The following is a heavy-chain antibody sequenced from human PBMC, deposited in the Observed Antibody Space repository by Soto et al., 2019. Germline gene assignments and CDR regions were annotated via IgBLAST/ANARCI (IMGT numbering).Heavy chain of an antibody. Sequence: SETLSLTCTVSGGSISSDDYYWSWVRQAPGRGMEWIGYIHSSGSIYYNPSLKSRATMSIDTAGNQFSLKVSSVTVADTAVYYCARDLDGLHDDTSGPFPRPGWGQGTLVTVSS. D-gene: IGHD3-22*01. V-gene: IGHV4-30-4*01. CDR3: ARDLDGLHDDTSGPFPRPG. J-gene: IGHJ1*01. CDR1: GGSISSDDYY. CDR2: IHSSGSI.